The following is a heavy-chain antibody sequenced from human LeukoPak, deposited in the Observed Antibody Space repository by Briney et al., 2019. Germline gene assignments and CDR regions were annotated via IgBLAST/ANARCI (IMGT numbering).Heavy chain of an antibody. V-gene: IGHV3-21*01. CDR1: GFTFSSYS. J-gene: IGHJ4*02. CDR3: ARLIAAAGTDFDY. CDR2: ISSSSSYI. D-gene: IGHD6-13*01. Sequence: GGSLRLSCAASGFTFSSYSMNWVRQAPGKGLEWVSSISSSSSYIYYTDSVKGRFTISRDNAKNSLYLQMNSLRAEDTAVYYCARLIAAAGTDFDYWGQGTLVTVSS.